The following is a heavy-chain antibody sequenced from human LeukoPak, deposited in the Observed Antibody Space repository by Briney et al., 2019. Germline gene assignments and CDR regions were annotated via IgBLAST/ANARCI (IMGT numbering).Heavy chain of an antibody. CDR2: INPNSGGT. CDR3: ARALTGEELEVDY. J-gene: IGHJ4*02. D-gene: IGHD1-26*01. V-gene: IGHV1-2*02. CDR1: GYTFTGNY. Sequence: ASMKVSCKASGYTFTGNYMHWVRQAPGQGLEWMGWINPNSGGTNYAQKFQGRVTMTRDTSISTAYMELSRLRSDDTAVYYCARALTGEELEVDYWGQGTLVTVSS.